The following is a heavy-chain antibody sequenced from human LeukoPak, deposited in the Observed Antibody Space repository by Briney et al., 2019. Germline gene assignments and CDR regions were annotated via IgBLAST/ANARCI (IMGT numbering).Heavy chain of an antibody. V-gene: IGHV1-69*13. Sequence: SVKVSCKAPGGTFTNYAISWVRQAPGQGLEWMGGIIPFFATTNYAQKFQGRVTITADESTSTAHMELSSLIFGDTAVYYCARRGAGDPRNHFDYWGQGTLVTISS. CDR2: IIPFFATT. CDR3: ARRGAGDPRNHFDY. CDR1: GGTFTNYA. J-gene: IGHJ4*02. D-gene: IGHD7-27*01.